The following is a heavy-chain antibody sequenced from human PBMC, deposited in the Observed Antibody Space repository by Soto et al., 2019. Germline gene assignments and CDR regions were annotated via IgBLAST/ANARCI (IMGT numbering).Heavy chain of an antibody. CDR2: ISSNSAYI. Sequence: NPGGSLRLSCAASGFTFRSFTMNWVRQAPGKGLEWVSTISSNSAYIYYTDALRGRFTISRDNAKNSLHLQMNSLRAEDTAVYYCTRDASRDSSARGWFDPWGPGTLVTV. CDR1: GFTFRSFT. V-gene: IGHV3-21*01. J-gene: IGHJ5*02. D-gene: IGHD6-13*01. CDR3: TRDASRDSSARGWFDP.